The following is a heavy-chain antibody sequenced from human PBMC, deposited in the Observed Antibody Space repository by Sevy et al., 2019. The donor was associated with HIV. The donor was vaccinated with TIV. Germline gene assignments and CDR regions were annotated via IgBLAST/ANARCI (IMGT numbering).Heavy chain of an antibody. CDR3: AREGDDYGAFDI. D-gene: IGHD4-17*01. Sequence: GASLRLSCAASGFIFSSYWMSWVRQAPGKGLEWVANIKQDGSENYYVDSVKGRFTISRDNAKNSLYLRMNSLRAEDTAVYYCAREGDDYGAFDIWGQGTMVTVSS. CDR1: GFIFSSYW. J-gene: IGHJ3*02. V-gene: IGHV3-7*01. CDR2: IKQDGSEN.